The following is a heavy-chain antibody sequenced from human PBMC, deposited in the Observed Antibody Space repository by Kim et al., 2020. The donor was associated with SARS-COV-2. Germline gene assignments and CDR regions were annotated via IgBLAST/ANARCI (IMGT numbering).Heavy chain of an antibody. J-gene: IGHJ3*02. V-gene: IGHV3-73*01. Sequence: GGSLRLSCAASGFTFSGSAMHWVRQASGKGLEWVGRIRSKANSYATAYAASVKGRFTISRDDSKNTAYLQMNSLKTEDTAVYYCTVFRGYDSSAQEAFDIWGQGTMVTVSS. CDR1: GFTFSGSA. CDR3: TVFRGYDSSAQEAFDI. D-gene: IGHD3-22*01. CDR2: IRSKANSYAT.